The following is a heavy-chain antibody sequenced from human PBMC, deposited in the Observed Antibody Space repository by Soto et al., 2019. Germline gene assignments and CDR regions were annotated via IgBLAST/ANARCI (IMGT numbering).Heavy chain of an antibody. V-gene: IGHV1-18*01. CDR1: GYTFTSYG. J-gene: IGHJ4*02. CDR2: ISAYNRNK. D-gene: IGHD3-3*01. Sequence: QVQLVKSGAEVKKPGASVKVSCKASGYTFTSYGISWVRQAPGQGLEWMGWISAYNRNKNYAQKLQGRVTMTTDTSTSTAYMELRSLRSDDTDVYYCARALPRYYDFWSGPYFDYWGQGTLVTVSS. CDR3: ARALPRYYDFWSGPYFDY.